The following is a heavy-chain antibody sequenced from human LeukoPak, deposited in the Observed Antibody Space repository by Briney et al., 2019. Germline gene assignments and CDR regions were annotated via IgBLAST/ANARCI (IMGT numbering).Heavy chain of an antibody. V-gene: IGHV7-4-1*02. CDR1: GYTFTSYA. J-gene: IGHJ6*02. D-gene: IGHD3-3*01. Sequence: ASVKVSCKASGYTFTSYAMNWVRQAPGQGLEWMGWINTNTGNPTYAQGFTGRFVFSLDTSVSTAYLQISSLKAEDTAVYYCARDHTVLRFLEWLAPGYYYYGMDVWGQGTTVTASS. CDR3: ARDHTVLRFLEWLAPGYYYYGMDV. CDR2: INTNTGNP.